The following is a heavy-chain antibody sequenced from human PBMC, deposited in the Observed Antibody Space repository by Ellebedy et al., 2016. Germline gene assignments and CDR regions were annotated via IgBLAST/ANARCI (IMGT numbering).Heavy chain of an antibody. J-gene: IGHJ4*02. D-gene: IGHD4-17*01. CDR1: GIRFSDFF. CDR2: ISGDGDTT. V-gene: IGHV3-23*01. CDR3: YYGHYSGY. Sequence: GGSLRLXXAVSGIRFSDFFMSWVRQAPGGGLEWISTISGDGDTTFSADSVKGRFTISRDNSRNTLYLQMDSLRAADTAVYYCYYGHYSGYWGQGTLVTVSS.